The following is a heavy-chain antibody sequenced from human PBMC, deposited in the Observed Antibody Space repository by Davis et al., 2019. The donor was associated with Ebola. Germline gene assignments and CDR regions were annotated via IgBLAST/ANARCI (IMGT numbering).Heavy chain of an antibody. V-gene: IGHV1-3*01. CDR2: INARNGNT. CDR1: VYTLPRYA. D-gene: IGHD2-15*01. CDR3: ARGYCNGDTCHPRFGLDT. Sequence: SVPVPRLAAVYTLPRYALHRVRQAPAQGLERLGCINARNGNTQYSQKFQGRVTFSRDTSATTAYMEVSSLSSDDTAVYFCARGYCNGDTCHPRFGLDTWGQGTRVIVTS. J-gene: IGHJ5*02.